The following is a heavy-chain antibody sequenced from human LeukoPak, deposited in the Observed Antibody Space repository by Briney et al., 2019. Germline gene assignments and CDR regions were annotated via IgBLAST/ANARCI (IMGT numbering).Heavy chain of an antibody. D-gene: IGHD3-10*01. CDR3: AKDKIPYFYGSVDYFDY. CDR2: FSGYCGST. V-gene: IGHV3-43*02. J-gene: IGHJ4*02. Sequence: GGSLRLSCAASGFTFDDYAMHWVRQAPGEGLVGVSLFSGYCGSTYYADSVKGRFTISRDNSKNSLYLQMNSLRTEDTALYYCAKDKIPYFYGSVDYFDYWGQGTLVTVSS. CDR1: GFTFDDYA.